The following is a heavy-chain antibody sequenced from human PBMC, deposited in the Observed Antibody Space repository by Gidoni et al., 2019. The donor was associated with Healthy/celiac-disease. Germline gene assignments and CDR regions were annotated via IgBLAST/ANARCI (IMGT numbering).Heavy chain of an antibody. D-gene: IGHD4-17*01. CDR3: VKDPTTVTTSYYFDY. Sequence: EVQLVESGGGLVQPGGCLTLSCPASGFTLSSYAMHWVRQSPGKGLEYVSAISKNGGSTDYADAVKSRFTISRDNSKNTLYLQMSSLRAEDTAVYYCVKDPTTVTTSYYFDYWGQGTLVTVSA. CDR1: GFTLSSYA. J-gene: IGHJ4*02. V-gene: IGHV3-64D*09. CDR2: ISKNGGST.